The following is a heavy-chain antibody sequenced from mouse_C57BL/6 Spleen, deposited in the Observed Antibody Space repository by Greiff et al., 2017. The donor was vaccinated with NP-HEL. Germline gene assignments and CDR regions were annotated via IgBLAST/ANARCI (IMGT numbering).Heavy chain of an antibody. D-gene: IGHD4-1*01. V-gene: IGHV5-4*01. CDR3: AREQTGTDWYFDV. J-gene: IGHJ1*03. CDR2: ISDGGSYT. CDR1: GFTFSSYA. Sequence: EVQLVESGGGLVKPGGSLKLSCAASGFTFSSYAMSWVRQTPEKRLEWVATISDGGSYTYYPDKVKGRFTISRDNAKNNLYLQMSHLKSEDTAMYYCAREQTGTDWYFDVWGTGTTVTVSS.